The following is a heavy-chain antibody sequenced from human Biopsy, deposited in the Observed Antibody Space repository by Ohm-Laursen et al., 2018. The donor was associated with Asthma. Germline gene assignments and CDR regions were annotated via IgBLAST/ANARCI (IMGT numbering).Heavy chain of an antibody. D-gene: IGHD1-1*01. V-gene: IGHV3-30*01. J-gene: IGHJ3*02. CDR2: ISKDASTQ. CDR3: VRDGTDDASDI. Sequence: SLRPSCSASGFSFSNFAIHWVRQAPGKGLEWVGVISKDASTQDYADSVKGRFTMARDNSKNTLDLQMNSLREEDTAVYYCVRDGTDDASDIWGQGTVVSVSS. CDR1: GFSFSNFA.